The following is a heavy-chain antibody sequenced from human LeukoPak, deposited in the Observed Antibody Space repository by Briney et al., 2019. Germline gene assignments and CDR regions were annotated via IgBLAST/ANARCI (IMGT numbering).Heavy chain of an antibody. CDR1: GYTFTSYD. V-gene: IGHV1-8*01. CDR2: MNPNSGNT. D-gene: IGHD3-10*01. CDR3: ARVVRGVIISGVDY. J-gene: IGHJ4*02. Sequence: ASVKVSCTASGYTFTSYDINWVRQATGQGLEWMGWMNPNSGNTGYAQKFQGRVTMTRNTSISTAYMELSSLRSEDTAVYYCARVVRGVIISGVDYWGQGTLVTVSS.